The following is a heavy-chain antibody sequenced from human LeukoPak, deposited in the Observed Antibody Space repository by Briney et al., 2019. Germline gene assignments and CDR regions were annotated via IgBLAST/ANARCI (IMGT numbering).Heavy chain of an antibody. J-gene: IGHJ4*02. CDR1: GGSISTYY. CDR2: ILTSGST. CDR3: AREDSNYHYFDY. V-gene: IGHV4-4*07. D-gene: IGHD4-11*01. Sequence: SETLSLTCTVSGGSISTYYWNWIRQPAGKGLEWIGHILTSGSTNYNPSLKSRVTMSAHTSKNQLSLNLNSVTAADTAVYYCAREDSNYHYFDYWAREPWSPSPQ.